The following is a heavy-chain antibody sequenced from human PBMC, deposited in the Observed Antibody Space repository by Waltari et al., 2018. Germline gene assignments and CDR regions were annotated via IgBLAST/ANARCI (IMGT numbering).Heavy chain of an antibody. J-gene: IGHJ4*02. Sequence: QVQLQESGPGLVKPSETLSLTCTVSGYSISSGYYWGWIRQPPGKGLEWIGSFYHSGRTYCNPALRSRVTISVNKSKNQLSLKLSSGTASDTAVYYCARDRMAVAANNPYYCDYWGQGTLVTVSS. CDR3: ARDRMAVAANNPYYCDY. V-gene: IGHV4-38-2*02. CDR1: GYSISSGYY. CDR2: FYHSGRT. D-gene: IGHD2-15*01.